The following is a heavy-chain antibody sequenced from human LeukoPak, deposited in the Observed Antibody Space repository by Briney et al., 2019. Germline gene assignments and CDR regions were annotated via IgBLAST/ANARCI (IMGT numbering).Heavy chain of an antibody. CDR1: GFTVSGNY. V-gene: IGHV3-66*02. Sequence: GGSQRLSCAASGFTVSGNYMSWVRQAPGKGLEWVSVIYSGGSTYYADSVKGRFTISRDSSKNTLYLQMNSLRAEDTAVYYCARHLGAGNWFDPWGQGTLVTVSS. J-gene: IGHJ5*02. D-gene: IGHD3-16*01. CDR2: IYSGGST. CDR3: ARHLGAGNWFDP.